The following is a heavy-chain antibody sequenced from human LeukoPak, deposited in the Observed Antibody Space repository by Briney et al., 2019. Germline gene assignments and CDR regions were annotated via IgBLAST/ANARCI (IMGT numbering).Heavy chain of an antibody. D-gene: IGHD1-26*01. CDR3: AREDGSGSYLGRTHWFDP. J-gene: IGHJ5*02. Sequence: GGSLRLSCAASGFTFSSYWMHWVRQAPGKGLVWVSRINSDGSSTSYADSVKGRFTISRDNAKNTLYLQMNSLRAEDTAVYYCAREDGSGSYLGRTHWFDPWGQGTLVTVSS. CDR2: INSDGSST. V-gene: IGHV3-74*01. CDR1: GFTFSSYW.